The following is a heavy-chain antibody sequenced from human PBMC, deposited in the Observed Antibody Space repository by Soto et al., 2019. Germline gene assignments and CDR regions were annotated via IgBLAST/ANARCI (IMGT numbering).Heavy chain of an antibody. CDR2: IIPIFGTA. CDR1: GGTFSSYS. J-gene: IGHJ4*02. Sequence: QVQLVQSGAEVTKPGSSVKVSCKASGGTFSSYSINWVRQAPGQGLEWMGEIIPIFGTANYAQKFQGRVTITAAESTSTAYMELSSLRAEATAVYYCARDGGRHSGGIDYWGQGTLVTVSS. CDR3: ARDGGRHSGGIDY. V-gene: IGHV1-69*01. D-gene: IGHD1-26*01.